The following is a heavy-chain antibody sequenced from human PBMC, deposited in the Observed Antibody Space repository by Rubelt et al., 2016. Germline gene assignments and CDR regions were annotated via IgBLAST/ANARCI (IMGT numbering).Heavy chain of an antibody. CDR2: INTYNDKT. D-gene: IGHD3-22*01. J-gene: IGHJ4*02. V-gene: IGHV1-18*01. CDR3: ARGYFDSTGDFDY. Sequence: QVHLVQSAIEVKKPGASVKISCKTSGYTFTTYGIIWVRRAPGQGLEWMGWINTYNDKTNYPQKFQGRVSMTTDSSTNTAYMELRSLRSDDTAVYYCARGYFDSTGDFDYWGQGTLVTVPS. CDR1: GYTFTTYG.